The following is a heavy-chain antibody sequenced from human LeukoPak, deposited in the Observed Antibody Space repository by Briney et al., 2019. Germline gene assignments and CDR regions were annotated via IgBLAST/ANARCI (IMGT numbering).Heavy chain of an antibody. CDR3: ARVPYDYVWGSYRSHYFDY. CDR2: ISHRGST. D-gene: IGHD3-16*02. Sequence: KPSETLSLTCAVYGGSFTGYYWSWLRQPPGKGLEWIGEISHRGSTNYNPSLKSRVTISVDTSKNQFSLKLSSVTAADTAVYYCARVPYDYVWGSYRSHYFDYWGQGTLVTVSS. J-gene: IGHJ4*02. CDR1: GGSFTGYY. V-gene: IGHV4-34*01.